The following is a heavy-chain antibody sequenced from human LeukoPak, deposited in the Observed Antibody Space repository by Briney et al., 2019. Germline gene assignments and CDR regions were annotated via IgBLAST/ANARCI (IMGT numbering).Heavy chain of an antibody. CDR2: INHSGST. Sequence: SETLSLTCAVYGGSFSGYYWSRIRQPPGKGLEWIGEINHSGSTNYNPSLKSRVTISVDTSKNQFSLKLSSVTAADTAVYYCALIPRGIAVPGTDLWGQGTLVTVSS. CDR3: ALIPRGIAVPGTDL. D-gene: IGHD6-19*01. V-gene: IGHV4-34*01. J-gene: IGHJ5*02. CDR1: GGSFSGYY.